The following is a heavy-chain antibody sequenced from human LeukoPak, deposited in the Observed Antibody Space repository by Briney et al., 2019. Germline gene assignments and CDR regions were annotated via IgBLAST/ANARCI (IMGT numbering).Heavy chain of an antibody. CDR3: ARGYGGSSGYFDY. V-gene: IGHV3-33*01. D-gene: IGHD4-23*01. CDR1: GFTFSSYG. J-gene: IGHJ4*02. Sequence: GGSLRLSCAASGFTFSSYGMHWVRQAPGKGLEWVAVIWYDGSNKYYADSVKGRFTISRDKSKNTLDLQMNSLGAEDTAVYYCARGYGGSSGYFDYWGQGTLVTVSS. CDR2: IWYDGSNK.